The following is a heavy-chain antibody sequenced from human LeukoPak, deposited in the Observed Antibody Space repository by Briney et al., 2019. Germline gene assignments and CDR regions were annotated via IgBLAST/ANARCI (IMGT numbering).Heavy chain of an antibody. V-gene: IGHV3-23*01. J-gene: IGHJ4*02. Sequence: GGSLRLSCAASGFTFSNYAMSWVRQAPGKGLEWVSAISGNGGGTYYADSVKGRFTISRDNSKNTLYLQMKSLGAEDTAVYYCAKGTKVIVVDNYFDYWGQGTLVTVSS. CDR3: AKGTKVIVVDNYFDY. D-gene: IGHD3-22*01. CDR1: GFTFSNYA. CDR2: ISGNGGGT.